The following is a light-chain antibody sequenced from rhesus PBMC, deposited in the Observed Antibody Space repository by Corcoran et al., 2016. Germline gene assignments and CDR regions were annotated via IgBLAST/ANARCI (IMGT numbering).Light chain of an antibody. CDR2: AAS. V-gene: IGKV1-44*02. CDR3: QQHNSHPYS. J-gene: IGKJ2*01. CDR1: QTISSY. Sequence: DIQMTQSPSSLSASVGDRVTITCRASQTISSYFAWYQQKPGKVPKLLIYAASRLESGVPSRFSGIGYGTDFTLTISSLHPEDFATYYCQQHNSHPYSFGQGTKVEIK.